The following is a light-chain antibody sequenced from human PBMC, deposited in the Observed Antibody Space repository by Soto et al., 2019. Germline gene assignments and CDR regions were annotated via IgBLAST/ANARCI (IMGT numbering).Light chain of an antibody. CDR1: QSVRGY. CDR2: EAS. Sequence: EIVLTQSPATLSLSPGERATLSCRASQSVRGYLAWYQQKPGQAPRRVIFEASIRATGIPARFSGSGSGTDFTLIINSLEPEDFGVYYCQQRGNWPPTWTFGQGTNVEIK. CDR3: QQRGNWPPTWT. V-gene: IGKV3-11*01. J-gene: IGKJ1*01.